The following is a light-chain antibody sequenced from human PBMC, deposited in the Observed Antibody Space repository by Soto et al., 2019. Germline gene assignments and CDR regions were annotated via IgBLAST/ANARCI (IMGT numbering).Light chain of an antibody. CDR1: QSVSSSY. J-gene: IGKJ3*01. V-gene: IGKV3-20*01. CDR2: GAS. Sequence: EIVLTQSPGTLSLSPGERATLSCRASQSVSSSYLAWYRQKPGQAPRLLIYGASGRATGIPDRFSGSGSGTHVTLTISRLEPEDFAVYYCQQYGSSPLFTFGPGTKVDIK. CDR3: QQYGSSPLFT.